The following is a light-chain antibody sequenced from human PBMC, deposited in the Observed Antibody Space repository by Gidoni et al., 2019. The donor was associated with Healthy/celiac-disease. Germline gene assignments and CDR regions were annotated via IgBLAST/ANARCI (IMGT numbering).Light chain of an antibody. V-gene: IGLV1-40*01. CDR3: QSYDSSLSGSV. CDR2: GNS. Sequence: QSVLTQPPSVSGAPGQRVTISFTGSGSNIGAGYDVHWYQQLPGTAPKLLLYGNSNRPSGVPDRFSGSKSGTSASLAITGLQAEDEADYYCQSYDSSLSGSVFGGGTKLTVL. J-gene: IGLJ3*02. CDR1: GSNIGAGYD.